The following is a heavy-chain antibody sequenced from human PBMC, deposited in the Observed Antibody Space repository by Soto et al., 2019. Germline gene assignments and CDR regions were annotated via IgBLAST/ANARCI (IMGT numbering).Heavy chain of an antibody. Sequence: PSETLSLTCAVSGGSISSGGYSWSWIRQPPGKGLEWIGYIYHSGSTYYNPSLKSRVTISVDRSKNQFSLKLSSVTAADTAVYYCARAGGLGAVAVDYWGLGTLVTVSS. CDR1: GGSISSGGYS. CDR2: IYHSGST. V-gene: IGHV4-30-2*01. D-gene: IGHD6-19*01. CDR3: ARAGGLGAVAVDY. J-gene: IGHJ4*02.